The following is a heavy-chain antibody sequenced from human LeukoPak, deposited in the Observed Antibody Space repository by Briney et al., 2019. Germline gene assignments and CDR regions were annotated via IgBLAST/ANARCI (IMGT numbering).Heavy chain of an antibody. D-gene: IGHD3-3*01. CDR2: INHSGST. Sequence: KPSETLSLTCAVYGGSFSGYYWSWIRQPPGKGLEWIGEINHSGSTNYNPSLKSRVTISVDTSKNQFSLKLSSVTAADTAVYYCARGRGLGVVITKYYFDYWGQGTLVTVSS. J-gene: IGHJ4*02. CDR3: ARGRGLGVVITKYYFDY. CDR1: GGSFSGYY. V-gene: IGHV4-34*01.